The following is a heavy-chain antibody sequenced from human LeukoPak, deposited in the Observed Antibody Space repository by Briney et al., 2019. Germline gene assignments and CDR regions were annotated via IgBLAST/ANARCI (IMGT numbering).Heavy chain of an antibody. J-gene: IGHJ5*02. CDR1: GFTFSSYW. D-gene: IGHD5-18*01. CDR2: INSDGRST. Sequence: GGSLRLSCAASGFTFSSYWMHWGRQAPGKGLVWVSRINSDGRSTSYADSVKGRFTISRDNAKNTLYLQMNSLRAEDTAVYYCARDRGYSYGLQGGWFDPWGQGTLVTVSS. V-gene: IGHV3-74*01. CDR3: ARDRGYSYGLQGGWFDP.